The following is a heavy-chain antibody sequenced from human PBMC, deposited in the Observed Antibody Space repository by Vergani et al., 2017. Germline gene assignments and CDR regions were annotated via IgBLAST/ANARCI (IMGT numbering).Heavy chain of an antibody. J-gene: IGHJ4*02. CDR1: GGSISSSSYY. CDR2: IYYSGST. CDR3: ARDPPYYYGSGSA. Sequence: QLQLQESGPGLVKPSETLSLTCTVSGGSISSSSYYWGWIRQPPGKGLEWIGSIYYSGSTYYNPSLKSRVTISVDTSKNQFSLKLSSVTAADTAVYYCARDPPYYYGSGSAWGQGTLVTVSS. V-gene: IGHV4-39*07. D-gene: IGHD3-10*01.